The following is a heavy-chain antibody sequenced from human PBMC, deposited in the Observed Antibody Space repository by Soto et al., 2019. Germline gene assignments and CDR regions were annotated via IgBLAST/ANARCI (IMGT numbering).Heavy chain of an antibody. V-gene: IGHV5-51*01. D-gene: IGHD6-19*01. J-gene: IGHJ6*02. CDR2: INPGDSET. CDR3: ASRLSSGWLHYRMDV. CDR1: GYSFTNYW. Sequence: EVQLVQSGAEVKKPGESLKISCKGSGYSFTNYWIGWVRQMPGKGLEWMGLINPGDSETRYSPSLQGQVTISADRSIRTAYRQWSSLKASDTAMYYCASRLSSGWLHYRMDVWGQGTTVTVSS.